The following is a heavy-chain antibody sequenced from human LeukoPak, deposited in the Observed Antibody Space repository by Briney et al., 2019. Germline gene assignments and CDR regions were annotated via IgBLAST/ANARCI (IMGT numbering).Heavy chain of an antibody. D-gene: IGHD3-3*01. Sequence: PGGSLRLSCAASGFTVSSNYMSWVRQAPGKGLEWVGRIKSKTDGGTTDYAAPVKGRFTISRDDSKNTLYLQMNSLKTEDTAVYYCTTYYDFWSGYYYYYYMDVWGKGTTVTVSS. J-gene: IGHJ6*03. CDR1: GFTVSSNY. CDR2: IKSKTDGGTT. CDR3: TTYYDFWSGYYYYYYMDV. V-gene: IGHV3-15*01.